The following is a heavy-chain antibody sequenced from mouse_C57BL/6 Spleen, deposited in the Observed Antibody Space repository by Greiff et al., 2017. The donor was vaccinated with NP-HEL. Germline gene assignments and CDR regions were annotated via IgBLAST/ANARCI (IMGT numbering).Heavy chain of an antibody. CDR1: GYTFTSYW. CDR2: IDPSDSET. CDR3: ARAVTTAHYAMDY. D-gene: IGHD2-2*01. J-gene: IGHJ4*01. V-gene: IGHV1-52*01. Sequence: VQLQQPGAELVRPGSSVKLSCKASGYTFTSYWMHWVKQRPIQGLEWIGNIDPSDSETHYNQKFKDKATLTVDKSSSTAYMQLSSLTSEDSAVYYCARAVTTAHYAMDYWGQGTSVTVSS.